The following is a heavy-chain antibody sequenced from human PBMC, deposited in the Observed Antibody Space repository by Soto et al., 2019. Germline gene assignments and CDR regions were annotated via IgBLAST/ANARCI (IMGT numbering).Heavy chain of an antibody. CDR1: GFPFTKAW. Sequence: GGSLRLSCAASGFPFTKAWMTWVRQAPGKGLEWVGRIRSKTSSETREYAAPVKGRFTISRDDSKNMLYLEMNSLKIEDTGVYYCTTDGFTGIVGIWGQGTLVTVSS. CDR2: IRSKTSSETR. CDR3: TTDGFTGIVGI. J-gene: IGHJ4*03. D-gene: IGHD3-22*01. V-gene: IGHV3-15*01.